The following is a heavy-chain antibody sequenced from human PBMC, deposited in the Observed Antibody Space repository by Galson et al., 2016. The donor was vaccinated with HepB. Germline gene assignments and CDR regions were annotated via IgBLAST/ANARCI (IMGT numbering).Heavy chain of an antibody. CDR2: MNPNSGNT. D-gene: IGHD3-3*01. V-gene: IGHV1-8*01. Sequence: KVSCKASGYTFTSYDINWVRQATGQGLGWMGWMNPNSGNTGYAQKFQGRVTMTRNTSISTAYMELSSLRSEDTAVYYCARHGRYYDFWSGYYKDAFDIWGQGTMVTVSS. CDR1: GYTFTSYD. J-gene: IGHJ3*02. CDR3: ARHGRYYDFWSGYYKDAFDI.